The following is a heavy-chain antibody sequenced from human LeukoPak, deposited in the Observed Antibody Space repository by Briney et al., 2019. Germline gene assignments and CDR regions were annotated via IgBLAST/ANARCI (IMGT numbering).Heavy chain of an antibody. V-gene: IGHV3-74*01. Sequence: GGSLRLSCAASGFIFSNYWMHWVRQAPGEELVWVSRMNTDGSTINYADYVKGRFTISRDNAKNTLYLQMNSLTTEDTAVYYRATAGKYRFDNWGQGILVTVSS. D-gene: IGHD6-19*01. CDR1: GFIFSNYW. CDR2: MNTDGSTI. CDR3: ATAGKYRFDN. J-gene: IGHJ5*02.